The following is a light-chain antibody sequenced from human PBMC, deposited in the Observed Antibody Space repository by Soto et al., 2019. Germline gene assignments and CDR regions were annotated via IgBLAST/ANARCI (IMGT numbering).Light chain of an antibody. CDR3: ASWDDSLNGVI. J-gene: IGLJ2*01. CDR1: TSNIDSNI. V-gene: IGLV1-44*01. Sequence: QSVLTQPPSASGTPGQRVTISCSGSTSNIDSNIVNWYQQLPGTAPKLLIYGNSLRPSGVPDRFSGSKSGTSASRAISGLQSEDEADYYCASWDDSLNGVIFGGGTKLTVL. CDR2: GNS.